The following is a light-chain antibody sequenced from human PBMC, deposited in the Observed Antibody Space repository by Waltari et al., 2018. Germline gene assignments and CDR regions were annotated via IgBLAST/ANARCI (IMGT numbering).Light chain of an antibody. J-gene: IGKJ1*01. Sequence: EIVLTQSPGTLSLSPGERATLSCRASQSVSRALAWYQQKPGQAPRLLIYAASTRATGVPDRFSGSGSGTDFSLTISRLDPEDFAVYYCQHYVNLPVTFGQGTNVEI. CDR3: QHYVNLPVT. V-gene: IGKV3-20*01. CDR2: AAS. CDR1: QSVSRA.